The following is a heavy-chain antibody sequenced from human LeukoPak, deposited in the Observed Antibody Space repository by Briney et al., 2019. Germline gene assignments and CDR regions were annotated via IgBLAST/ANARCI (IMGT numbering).Heavy chain of an antibody. J-gene: IGHJ5*02. CDR1: GGSISSGDYY. Sequence: PSETLSLTCTVSGGSISSGDYYWSWIRQPPGKGLEWIGYIYYSGGTYYNPSLKSRVTISVDTSKNQFSLKLSSVTAADTAVYYCARIMRFLEWLRFDPWGQGTLVTVSS. V-gene: IGHV4-30-4*08. D-gene: IGHD3-3*01. CDR3: ARIMRFLEWLRFDP. CDR2: IYYSGGT.